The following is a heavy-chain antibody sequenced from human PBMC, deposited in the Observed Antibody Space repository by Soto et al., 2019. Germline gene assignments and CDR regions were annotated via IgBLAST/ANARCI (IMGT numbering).Heavy chain of an antibody. Sequence: HVQLVQSGAEVKKPGSSVIISCKASGGTFGRFTINWVRQAPGQGLEWMGGIKPISDITNYAQRFQGRVTFTADASTSTVYLELSSLRSEDTAMYYCARDPSTINKLIGVWFDPWGQGTLVTVSS. CDR3: ARDPSTINKLIGVWFDP. J-gene: IGHJ5*02. D-gene: IGHD4-4*01. V-gene: IGHV1-69*01. CDR2: IKPISDIT. CDR1: GGTFGRFT.